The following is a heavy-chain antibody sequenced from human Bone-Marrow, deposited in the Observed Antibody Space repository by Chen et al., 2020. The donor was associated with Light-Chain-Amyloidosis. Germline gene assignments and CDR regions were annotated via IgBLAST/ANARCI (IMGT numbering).Heavy chain of an antibody. D-gene: IGHD3-3*01. CDR2: IFYGDIM. CDR1: GVSTITSREYY. J-gene: IGHJ3*01. V-gene: IGHV4-39*07. CDR3: ARGPSEVKWGVVVGAFTFDF. Sequence: QLQESGPGLLEPSKTLSLTCTVSGVSTITSREYYWGWMRQTPGKGLEWIGSIFYGDIMYYNPSLKSRVTLSVDPSDNRFSLRLKSVTAGDTAMYYCARGPSEVKWGVVVGAFTFDFWGQGTMVTVS.